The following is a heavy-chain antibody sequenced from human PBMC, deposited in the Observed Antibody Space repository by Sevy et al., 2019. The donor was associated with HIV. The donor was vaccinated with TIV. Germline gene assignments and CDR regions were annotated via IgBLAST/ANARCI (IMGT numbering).Heavy chain of an antibody. Sequence: SETLSLTCTVSGDSISGYYWSWIRQPPGKGLEWIGYIYYSGRTNYNPSLKSRVSISEDTSRNEFSLKLSSVTAADTAEYYCARAYSDYYYGMDVWGQGTTVTVSS. CDR2: IYYSGRT. D-gene: IGHD4-4*01. CDR3: ARAYSDYYYGMDV. CDR1: GDSISGYY. V-gene: IGHV4-59*01. J-gene: IGHJ6*02.